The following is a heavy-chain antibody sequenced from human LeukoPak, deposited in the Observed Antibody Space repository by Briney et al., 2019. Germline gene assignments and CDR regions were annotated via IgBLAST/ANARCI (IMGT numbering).Heavy chain of an antibody. CDR2: ISWNSDTI. J-gene: IGHJ4*02. CDR3: ATNGGGDSGYGNFDY. Sequence: GRSLRLSCAVSGFTFDDYAMHWVRQVPGKGPEWVSGISWNSDTIGYGDSVKGRFTISRDNAKNSLYLQMNSLRAEDTALYYCATNGGGDSGYGNFDYWGQGTLVSVSS. CDR1: GFTFDDYA. V-gene: IGHV3-9*01. D-gene: IGHD5-12*01.